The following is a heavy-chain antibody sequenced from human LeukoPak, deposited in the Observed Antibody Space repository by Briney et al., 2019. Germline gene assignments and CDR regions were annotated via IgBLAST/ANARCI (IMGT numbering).Heavy chain of an antibody. Sequence: PSETLSLTCTVSGGSISSYYWSWIRQPPGKGLEWIGYIYYSGSTNYNPSLKSRVTISVDTSKNQFSLKLSSVTAADTAVYYCARMYYDFWSGYYGWFDSWGQGTLVTVSS. J-gene: IGHJ5*01. D-gene: IGHD3-3*01. V-gene: IGHV4-59*01. CDR2: IYYSGST. CDR1: GGSISSYY. CDR3: ARMYYDFWSGYYGWFDS.